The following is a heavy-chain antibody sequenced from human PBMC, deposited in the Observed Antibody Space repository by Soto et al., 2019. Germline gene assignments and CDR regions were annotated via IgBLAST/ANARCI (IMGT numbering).Heavy chain of an antibody. J-gene: IGHJ4*02. CDR3: TRGSSGWFPRPLDY. V-gene: IGHV4-59*01. D-gene: IGHD6-19*01. Sequence: QVQLRESGPGLVKPSETLSLTCTVSGGSITSFYWSWVRQPPGKGLEWVGYIYYNGNTNYNPSLKSRVTISVDTSKNPFSLNLSSVTAADTAVYYCTRGSSGWFPRPLDYWGQGTLVTVSS. CDR1: GGSITSFY. CDR2: IYYNGNT.